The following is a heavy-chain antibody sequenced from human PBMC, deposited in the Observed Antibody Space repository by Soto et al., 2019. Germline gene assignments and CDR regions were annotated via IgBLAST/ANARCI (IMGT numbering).Heavy chain of an antibody. Sequence: SETLSLTCTVSGGSINSGGFYWSWIRQQPGKGLEWIGYIYYSGSTYYNPSLKSRVTISVDTPKNRCSLKVSYVTAADTAVYYCARNRLQVLDYWGQGTLVTVSS. CDR1: GGSINSGGFY. V-gene: IGHV4-31*03. CDR3: ARNRLQVLDY. D-gene: IGHD3-16*01. CDR2: IYYSGST. J-gene: IGHJ4*02.